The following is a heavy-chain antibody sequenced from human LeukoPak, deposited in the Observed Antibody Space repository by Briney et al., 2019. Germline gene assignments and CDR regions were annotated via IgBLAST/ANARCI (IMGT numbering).Heavy chain of an antibody. J-gene: IGHJ6*02. CDR1: GFTFDDYA. Sequence: GGSLRLSCAASGFTFDDYAMPWVRQAPGKGLEWVSGISWNSGSIGYADSVKGRFTISRDNAKNSLYLQMNSLRAEDTALYYCAKDHTYDYYYGMDVWGQGTTVTVSS. CDR3: AKDHTYDYYYGMDV. D-gene: IGHD3-16*01. CDR2: ISWNSGSI. V-gene: IGHV3-9*01.